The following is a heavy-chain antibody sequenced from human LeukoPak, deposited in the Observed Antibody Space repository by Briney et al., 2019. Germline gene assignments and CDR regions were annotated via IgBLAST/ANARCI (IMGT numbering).Heavy chain of an antibody. Sequence: ASVKVSCKTSGYTFTRYGISWVRQAPGQGLEWMGWISAYNDNTNYAQKFQGRVTITTDTSTSTAYMELRSLRSDGTAVYYCARAGYCSGGSCQKGGAFDIWGQGTMVTVSS. CDR3: ARAGYCSGGSCQKGGAFDI. J-gene: IGHJ3*02. V-gene: IGHV1-18*01. D-gene: IGHD2-15*01. CDR2: ISAYNDNT. CDR1: GYTFTRYG.